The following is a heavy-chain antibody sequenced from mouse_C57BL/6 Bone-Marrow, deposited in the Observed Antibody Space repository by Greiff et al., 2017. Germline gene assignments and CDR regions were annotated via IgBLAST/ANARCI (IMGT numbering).Heavy chain of an antibody. CDR1: GYTFTSYG. D-gene: IGHD1-1*01. Sequence: QVQLQQSGAELARPGASVKLSCKASGYTFTSYGISWVKQRTGQGLEWIGEIYPRSGNTYYNEKFKGKATLTADKSSSTAYMELRSLTSEDSAVYFCARWGTTVVEDYWGQGTTLTVSS. V-gene: IGHV1-81*01. CDR2: IYPRSGNT. J-gene: IGHJ2*01. CDR3: ARWGTTVVEDY.